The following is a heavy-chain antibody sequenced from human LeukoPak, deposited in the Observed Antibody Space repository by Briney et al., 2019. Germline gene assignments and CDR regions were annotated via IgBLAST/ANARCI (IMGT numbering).Heavy chain of an antibody. CDR2: ISYDGSNK. V-gene: IGHV3-30*04. CDR1: GFTFRSYA. J-gene: IGHJ6*03. Sequence: PGRSLRLSCAASGFTFRSYAMHWVRQAPGKGLEWVAVISYDGSNKKYADSVKGRFTISRDNSKNSLYLQMNSLRAEDTAVYYCASVGGYSYGYSGYYYYYMDVWGKGTTVTVSS. CDR3: ASVGGYSYGYSGYYYYYMDV. D-gene: IGHD5-18*01.